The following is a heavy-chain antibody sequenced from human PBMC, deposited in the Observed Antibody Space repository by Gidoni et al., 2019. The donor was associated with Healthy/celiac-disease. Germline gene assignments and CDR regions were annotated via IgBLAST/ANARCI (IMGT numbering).Heavy chain of an antibody. CDR2: ISYDGSNK. CDR1: GFTFSSYG. CDR3: AKAVHGYCSSTSCYLDY. J-gene: IGHJ4*02. V-gene: IGHV3-30*18. D-gene: IGHD2-2*03. Sequence: QVKLVESGGGVVQPGRSLRLSCAASGFTFSSYGMPWFRQAPGKGLEWVAVISYDGSNKYYADSVKGRFTISRDNSKSTLYLQMNSLRAEDTAVYYCAKAVHGYCSSTSCYLDYWGQGTLVTVSS.